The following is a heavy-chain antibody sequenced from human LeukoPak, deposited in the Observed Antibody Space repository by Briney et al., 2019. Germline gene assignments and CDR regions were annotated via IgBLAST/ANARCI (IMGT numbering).Heavy chain of an antibody. D-gene: IGHD6-13*01. CDR1: GFTFSSYE. V-gene: IGHV3-48*03. J-gene: IGHJ4*02. CDR3: ARSPNGYSSSCFDY. CDR2: ISSSGSPI. Sequence: GGSLRLSCAASGFTFSSYEMNWVRQAPGKGLEWVSYISSSGSPIYYADSVKGRFTISRDNAKNSLYLRMNSLRAEDTAIYYCARSPNGYSSSCFDYWGQGTLVTVSS.